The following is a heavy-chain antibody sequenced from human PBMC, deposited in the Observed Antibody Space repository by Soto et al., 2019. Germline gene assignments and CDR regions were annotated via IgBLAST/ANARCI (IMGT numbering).Heavy chain of an antibody. J-gene: IGHJ5*02. CDR1: GGSISSGGYS. D-gene: IGHD3-16*01. V-gene: IGHV4-61*08. CDR2: IYYSGST. Sequence: SETLSLTCAVSGGSISSGGYSWSWIRQPPGKGLEWIGYIYYSGSTNYNPSLKSRVTISVDTSKNQFSLKLSSVTAADTAVYYFARVTSSYVYVWGPQGVGFDPWGQGTLVTVSS. CDR3: ARVTSSYVYVWGPQGVGFDP.